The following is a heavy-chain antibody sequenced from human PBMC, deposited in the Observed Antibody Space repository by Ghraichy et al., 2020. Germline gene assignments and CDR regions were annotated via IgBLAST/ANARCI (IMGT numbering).Heavy chain of an antibody. CDR3: AREPGDSSGYYRDY. Sequence: SETLSLTCTVSGGSISSGGYYWSWIRQHPGKGLEWIGYIYYSGSTYYNPSLKSRVTISVDTSKNQFSLKLSSVTAADTAVYYCAREPGDSSGYYRDYWGQGTLVTVSS. J-gene: IGHJ4*02. CDR2: IYYSGST. V-gene: IGHV4-31*03. CDR1: GGSISSGGYY. D-gene: IGHD3-22*01.